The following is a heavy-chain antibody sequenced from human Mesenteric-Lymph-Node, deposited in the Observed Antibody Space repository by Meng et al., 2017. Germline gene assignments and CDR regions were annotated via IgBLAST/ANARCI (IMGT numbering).Heavy chain of an antibody. D-gene: IGHD1-14*01. J-gene: IGHJ5*02. CDR2: IIPIFGTA. CDR3: ARDLPGGTKGTWLDL. V-gene: IGHV1-69*05. Sequence: QVQLVETGAEVKKPGSSVKVSCKASGGTFSSYAISWVRQAPGQGLEWMGGIIPIFGTANYAQKFQGRVTITTDESTSTAYMELSSLRSDDTAVYYCARDLPGGTKGTWLDLWGQGTLVTVSS. CDR1: GGTFSSYA.